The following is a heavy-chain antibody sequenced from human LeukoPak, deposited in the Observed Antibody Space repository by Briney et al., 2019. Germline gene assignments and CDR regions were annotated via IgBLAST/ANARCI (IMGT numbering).Heavy chain of an antibody. D-gene: IGHD1-26*01. CDR3: ARAGRFIVGATQFDY. J-gene: IGHJ4*02. Sequence: ASVNVSCKASGYTFTSYGISWVRQAPGQGLERMGWISAYNGNTNYAQKLQGRVTMTTDTSTSTAYMELRSLRSDDTAVYYCARAGRFIVGATQFDYWGQGTLVTVSS. V-gene: IGHV1-18*01. CDR1: GYTFTSYG. CDR2: ISAYNGNT.